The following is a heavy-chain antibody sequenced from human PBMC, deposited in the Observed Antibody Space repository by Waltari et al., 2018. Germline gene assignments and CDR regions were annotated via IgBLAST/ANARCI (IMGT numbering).Heavy chain of an antibody. CDR1: GFAFSDAW. CDR2: IKDKSDGGTT. Sequence: EGQLVESGGGMVQTGGSVTLSCAASGFAFSDAWMSWVRQVPGKGLEWVGRIKDKSDGGTTDYATPVKGRFTISRDDSKNLLSLEMNSLKTDDTGVYYCVAPWTIWGQGTLVTVSS. V-gene: IGHV3-15*01. D-gene: IGHD3-3*01. J-gene: IGHJ4*02. CDR3: VAPWTI.